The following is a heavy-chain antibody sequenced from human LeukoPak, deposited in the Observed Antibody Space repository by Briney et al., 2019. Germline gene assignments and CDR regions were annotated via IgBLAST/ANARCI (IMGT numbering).Heavy chain of an antibody. V-gene: IGHV3-73*01. CDR1: GFTFSGSA. D-gene: IGHD3-22*01. Sequence: GGSLRLSCAASGFTFSGSAMHWVRQASGKGLEWVGRIRSKANSYATAYAASVKGRFTISRDDSKNTAYLQMNSLKTEDTAVYYCTRPHYDSSGYYYALDYWGQGTLVTVSS. J-gene: IGHJ4*02. CDR3: TRPHYDSSGYYYALDY. CDR2: IRSKANSYAT.